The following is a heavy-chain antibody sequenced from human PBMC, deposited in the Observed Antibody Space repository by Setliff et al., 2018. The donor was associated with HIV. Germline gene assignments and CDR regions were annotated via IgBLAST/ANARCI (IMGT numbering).Heavy chain of an antibody. J-gene: IGHJ4*02. Sequence: SETLSLTCTVSGGSISSSSYYWGWIRQPPGKGLEWIGSIYYSGSTYYNPSLKSRVTISVDTSKNQFSLKLSSVTAADTAVYYCARQGGYRYGYPFDYWGQGTLVTVSS. CDR1: GGSISSSSYY. CDR2: IYYSGST. V-gene: IGHV4-39*01. D-gene: IGHD5-18*01. CDR3: ARQGGYRYGYPFDY.